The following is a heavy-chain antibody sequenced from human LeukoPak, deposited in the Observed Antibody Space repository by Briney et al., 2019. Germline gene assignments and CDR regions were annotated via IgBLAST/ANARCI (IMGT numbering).Heavy chain of an antibody. J-gene: IGHJ4*02. CDR1: GFTFSSYW. V-gene: IGHV3-7*05. D-gene: IGHD3-10*01. CDR2: IKQDESES. CDR3: ATGSYLDY. Sequence: PGGSLRLSSAASGFTFSSYWMNWVRRAPGKGPEWVANIKQDESESYYGDSVKGRFTISRDNAKNSLYLQMNSLRAEDTAVYYCATGSYLDYWGQGTLVTVSS.